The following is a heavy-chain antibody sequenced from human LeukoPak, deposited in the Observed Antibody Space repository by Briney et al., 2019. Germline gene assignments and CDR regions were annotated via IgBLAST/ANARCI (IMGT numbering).Heavy chain of an antibody. D-gene: IGHD4-23*01. Sequence: GRSLRLSCAAPGFTFSSYAMHWVRQAPGKGLEWVAVISYDGSNKYYADSVKGRFTISRDNSKNTLYLQMNSLRAEDTAVYYCARDYGGDGSNSLGQGGWGQGTLVTVSS. J-gene: IGHJ4*02. CDR3: ARDYGGDGSNSLGQGG. CDR1: GFTFSSYA. CDR2: ISYDGSNK. V-gene: IGHV3-30*04.